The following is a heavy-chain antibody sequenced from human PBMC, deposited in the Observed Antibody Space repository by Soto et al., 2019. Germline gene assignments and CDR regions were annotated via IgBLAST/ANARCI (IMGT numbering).Heavy chain of an antibody. Sequence: SETRSLTRAVDGGSFSGYYLSWIRQHPGKGLEWIGEINPSGSSTANPSLMRTVTLSVATSNTPFSRKLRSVTDADTAVYYWREYCGGDCYFPFDSWGQGTLVTVSS. D-gene: IGHD2-21*02. J-gene: IGHJ5*01. V-gene: IGHV4-34*01. CDR2: INPSGSS. CDR3: REYCGGDCYFPFDS. CDR1: GGSFSGYY.